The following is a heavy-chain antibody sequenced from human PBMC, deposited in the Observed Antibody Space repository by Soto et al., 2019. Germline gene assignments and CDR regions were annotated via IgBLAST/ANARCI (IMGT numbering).Heavy chain of an antibody. V-gene: IGHV3-15*01. CDR1: GFTFSSYS. Sequence: PGGSLRLSCAASGFTFSSYSMNWLRQAPGKGLEWVGQIRSKTDGGTIFYPAPVKDRFIISRDDSRNTLYLQMDSLKTEDTAVYYCTTAHPRGPDYWGQGTLVTVSS. J-gene: IGHJ4*02. CDR3: TTAHPRGPDY. D-gene: IGHD5-12*01. CDR2: IRSKTDGGTI.